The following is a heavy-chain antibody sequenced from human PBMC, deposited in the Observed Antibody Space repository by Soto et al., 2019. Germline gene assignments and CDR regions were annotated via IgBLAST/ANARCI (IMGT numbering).Heavy chain of an antibody. Sequence: QVQLQESGPGLVKPSQTLSLTCTVSGGSISSGDYYWSWIRQPPGKGLEWIGYIYYSASTYYNPSLKSRVTISVDTSKNQFSLKLSSVTAADTAVYYCAREITIFGVVRHNWFDPWGQGTLVTVSS. CDR1: GGSISSGDYY. J-gene: IGHJ5*02. V-gene: IGHV4-30-4*01. CDR2: IYYSAST. D-gene: IGHD3-3*01. CDR3: AREITIFGVVRHNWFDP.